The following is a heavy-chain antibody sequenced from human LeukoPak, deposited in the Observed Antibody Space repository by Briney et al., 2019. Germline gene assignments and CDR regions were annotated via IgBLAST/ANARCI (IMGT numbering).Heavy chain of an antibody. Sequence: SVKVSCKASGGTFSSYAISWVRQAPGQGLEWMGGIIPIFGTANYAQKFQGRVTITTDESTSTAYMELSSLRSEDTAVYYCARDVEDGYKDAFDIWGQGTMVTVSS. D-gene: IGHD5-24*01. CDR3: ARDVEDGYKDAFDI. V-gene: IGHV1-69*05. CDR1: GGTFSSYA. CDR2: IIPIFGTA. J-gene: IGHJ3*02.